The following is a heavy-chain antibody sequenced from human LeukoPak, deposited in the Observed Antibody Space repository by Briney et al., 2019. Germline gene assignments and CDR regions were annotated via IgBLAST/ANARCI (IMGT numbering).Heavy chain of an antibody. Sequence: GGSLRLSCAASGFPFSDAWMTWVRQVPGKGLEWVGRIKTKAQGRTTAYPATVKARFTISRDDSKNTLYLQMNSLKTEDTGVYYCTTDWICVGHCSDGVCHFGPFCWGQGTLVTVSS. CDR1: GFPFSDAW. CDR3: TTDWICVGHCSDGVCHFGPFC. CDR2: IKTKAQGRTT. J-gene: IGHJ4*02. D-gene: IGHD2-8*01. V-gene: IGHV3-15*01.